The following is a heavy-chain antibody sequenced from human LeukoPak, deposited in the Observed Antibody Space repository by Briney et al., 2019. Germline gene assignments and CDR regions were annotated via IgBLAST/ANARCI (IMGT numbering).Heavy chain of an antibody. CDR3: ARTIAVNGGDFDY. Sequence: GGSLRLSCAASGFSFSSHWMHWVRHTPGKGLAWVARINGDGTTSSHADSVKGRFTISRDNAKNTLYLQMNSLRAEDTALYYCARTIAVNGGDFDYWGQGTLVTVSS. CDR1: GFSFSSHW. J-gene: IGHJ4*02. D-gene: IGHD6-19*01. CDR2: INGDGTTS. V-gene: IGHV3-74*01.